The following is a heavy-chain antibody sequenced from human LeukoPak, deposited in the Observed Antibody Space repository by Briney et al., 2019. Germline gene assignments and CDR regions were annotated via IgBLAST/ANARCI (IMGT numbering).Heavy chain of an antibody. CDR2: IYDSGGT. J-gene: IGHJ6*02. D-gene: IGHD5-12*01. Sequence: PSETLSLTCTVSGGSISSYYWSWIRQPPGKGLEWIGYIYDSGGTNYNPSLKSRVTISVDTSKNQFSLKLSSVTAADTAVYYCARGGSGYDSFYYYGMDVWGQGTTVTVSS. CDR1: GGSISSYY. CDR3: ARGGSGYDSFYYYGMDV. V-gene: IGHV4-59*01.